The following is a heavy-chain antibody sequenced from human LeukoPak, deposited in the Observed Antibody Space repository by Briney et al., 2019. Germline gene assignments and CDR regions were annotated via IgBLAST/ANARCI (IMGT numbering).Heavy chain of an antibody. CDR3: ARGIKGKSYYYDSSGYYYFDY. CDR2: MNPNSGNT. CDR1: GYTFTSYD. V-gene: IGHV1-8*03. D-gene: IGHD3-22*01. J-gene: IGHJ4*02. Sequence: ASVRVSCKASGYTFTSYDINWVRQATGQGLEWMGWMNPNSGNTGYAQKFQGRVTITRNTSISTAYMELSSLGSEDTAVYYCARGIKGKSYYYDSSGYYYFDYWGQGTLVTVSS.